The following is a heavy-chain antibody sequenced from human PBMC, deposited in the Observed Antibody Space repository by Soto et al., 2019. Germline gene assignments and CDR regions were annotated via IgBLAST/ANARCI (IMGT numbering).Heavy chain of an antibody. Sequence: PSETLTLTCTVSGTSISIYYWSWIRQPPGKGLEWIANIHYSGTTNYNPSLASRVTLSVDTSKNQFSLKMTSVTAADRAMYFCARSNSYAIDYWGRGTLVTVSS. V-gene: IGHV4-59*01. CDR3: ARSNSYAIDY. CDR2: IHYSGTT. CDR1: GTSISIYY. D-gene: IGHD2-8*01. J-gene: IGHJ4*02.